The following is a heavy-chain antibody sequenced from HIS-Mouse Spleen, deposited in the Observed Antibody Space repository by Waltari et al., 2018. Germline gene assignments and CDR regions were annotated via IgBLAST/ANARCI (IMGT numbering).Heavy chain of an antibody. Sequence: QVQLVQAGAEVKKPGASVKVSCQASGYTFTSYVINWVRQATGQGLEWMGWMNTNSGNTGYAQKVQGRATMTRNTSISTAYMELSSLRSEDTAVYYCARGGSAGDAFDIWGQGTMVTVSS. CDR1: GYTFTSYV. V-gene: IGHV1-8*01. J-gene: IGHJ3*02. CDR3: ARGGSAGDAFDI. D-gene: IGHD6-13*01. CDR2: MNTNSGNT.